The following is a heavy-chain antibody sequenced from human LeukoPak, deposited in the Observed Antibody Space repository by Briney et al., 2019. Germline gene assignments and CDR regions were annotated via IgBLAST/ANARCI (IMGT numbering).Heavy chain of an antibody. CDR1: GFSFDDFV. D-gene: IGHD3-10*01. V-gene: IGHV3-9*01. J-gene: IGHJ4*02. Sequence: GRSLRLSCAASGFSFDDFVMHWVRQAPGKGLEWVSGITWNGGTIDYADSVKGRFTISRDNAKNSLYLQMNSLRAEDTALYYCATRYASGPIADYWGQGTLVTVSS. CDR3: ATRYASGPIADY. CDR2: ITWNGGTI.